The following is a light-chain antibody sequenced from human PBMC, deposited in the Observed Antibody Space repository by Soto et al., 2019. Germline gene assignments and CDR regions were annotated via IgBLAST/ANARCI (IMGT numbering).Light chain of an antibody. V-gene: IGKV3-15*01. Sequence: EIVMTQSPATLSVSPGERATLSCRASQSVTSNLAWYQQKPGQAPRLLIYGASTRATGIPARFSGSGSGTEFTLTISSMQSEDFAVYYCQQNNNWPYPLGLGTKLEIK. J-gene: IGKJ2*01. CDR1: QSVTSN. CDR2: GAS. CDR3: QQNNNWPYP.